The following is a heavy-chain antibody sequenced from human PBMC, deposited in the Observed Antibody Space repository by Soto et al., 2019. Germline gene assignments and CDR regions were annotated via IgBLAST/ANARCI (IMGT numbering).Heavy chain of an antibody. CDR2: IYYSGST. Sequence: SETLSLTCTVSGGCISSGDCYWRWIRQPPGKGLEWIGYIYYSGSTYYNPSLKSRVTISVETSKNQTSLKLSSVTAAHTAGYYCARQDWRGYSYAPSSVRGGMDVWGQGTTVTVSS. CDR1: GGCISSGDCY. D-gene: IGHD5-18*01. J-gene: IGHJ6*02. V-gene: IGHV4-30-4*01. CDR3: ARQDWRGYSYAPSSVRGGMDV.